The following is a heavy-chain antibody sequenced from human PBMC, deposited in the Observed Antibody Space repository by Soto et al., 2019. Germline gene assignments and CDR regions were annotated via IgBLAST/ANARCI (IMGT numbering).Heavy chain of an antibody. V-gene: IGHV3-23*01. CDR3: AKAFDDCGYSYERAFDY. CDR2: VSGPGGGV. CDR1: GFTFSTYA. Sequence: EVQLLESGGGLVQPGGSLRLSCAASGFTFSTYAMAWVRQAAGKGLEWVSTVSGPGGGVYQPDYVKGRFTISRDNFKNTVDLQINGLRAEDTALYYCAKAFDDCGYSYERAFDYWGQGTLVTVSS. J-gene: IGHJ4*02. D-gene: IGHD3-22*01.